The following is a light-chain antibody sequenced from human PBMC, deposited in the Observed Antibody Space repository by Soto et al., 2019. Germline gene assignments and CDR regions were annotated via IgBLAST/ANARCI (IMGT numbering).Light chain of an antibody. V-gene: IGLV1-47*01. Sequence: QLVLTQPPSASGTPGQRVTISCSGSSSNIGSNYVYWYQQLPGTAPKLLIYRNNQRPSGVPDRFSGSKSGTSASLAISGLRSEDEADSYCAAWDDSLSAVVFGGGTKVTVL. CDR1: SSNIGSNY. CDR2: RNN. J-gene: IGLJ2*01. CDR3: AAWDDSLSAVV.